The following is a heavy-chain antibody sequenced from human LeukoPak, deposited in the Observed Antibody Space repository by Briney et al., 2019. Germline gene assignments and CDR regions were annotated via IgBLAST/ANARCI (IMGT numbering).Heavy chain of an antibody. CDR2: ISVYNGDT. CDR3: ARMLGYCSSARCLPGDYGWFDP. J-gene: IGHJ5*02. CDR1: GYTFTTYA. D-gene: IGHD2-2*01. Sequence: ASVTVSCKASGYTFTTYAINWVRQAPGQGLEGMGWISVYNGDTSYAQKFQGRVTMTTDTSTSTAYMELRSLTSDDTAVYYCARMLGYCSSARCLPGDYGWFDPWGQETLVTVSS. V-gene: IGHV1-18*01.